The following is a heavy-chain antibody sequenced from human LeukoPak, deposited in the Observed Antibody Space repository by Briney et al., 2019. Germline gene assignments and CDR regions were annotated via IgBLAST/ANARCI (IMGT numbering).Heavy chain of an antibody. Sequence: GESLKISRKGSGYSFTNYWIGWVRQMPGKGLEWMGIIYPGDSDTRYSPSFKGQVTISVDKSISTAYLQWSSLKAADTAIYYCARQRDNLIIPWGQGILVTVSS. V-gene: IGHV5-51*01. CDR3: ARQRDNLIIP. CDR1: GYSFTNYW. J-gene: IGHJ5*02. CDR2: IYPGDSDT. D-gene: IGHD3-9*01.